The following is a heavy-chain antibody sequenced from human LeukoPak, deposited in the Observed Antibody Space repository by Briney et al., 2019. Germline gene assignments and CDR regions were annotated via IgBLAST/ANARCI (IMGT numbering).Heavy chain of an antibody. J-gene: IGHJ4*02. D-gene: IGHD4-11*01. Sequence: PGGSLRLSCAASGFTFSSYSMNWVRQAPGKGLEWVSYISGSGDCVHYADSVKGRFTISRDDAKNSLYLQMNSLRAEDTAMYYCARGPTIVFLPIPTLFDYWGQGTLVTVSS. CDR2: ISGSGDCV. CDR1: GFTFSSYS. V-gene: IGHV3-48*01. CDR3: ARGPTIVFLPIPTLFDY.